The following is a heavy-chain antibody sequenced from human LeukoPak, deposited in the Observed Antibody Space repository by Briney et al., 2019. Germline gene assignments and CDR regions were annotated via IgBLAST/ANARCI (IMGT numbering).Heavy chain of an antibody. J-gene: IGHJ4*02. Sequence: SETLSLTCTVSGGSISTFFWHWIRQPPGKGLEWLGYILDSGTTAYNPSLKRRVTMSIDTSKNQFSLNLTSVTAADTAVYFCARDPDGYKFFDYWGRGRPVTVSS. D-gene: IGHD5-24*01. V-gene: IGHV4-59*01. CDR1: GGSISTFF. CDR2: ILDSGTT. CDR3: ARDPDGYKFFDY.